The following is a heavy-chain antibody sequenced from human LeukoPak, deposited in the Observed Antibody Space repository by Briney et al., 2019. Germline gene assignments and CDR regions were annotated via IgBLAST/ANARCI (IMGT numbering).Heavy chain of an antibody. J-gene: IGHJ4*02. CDR3: AKDYYGSGSYFDY. V-gene: IGHV3-30*18. CDR1: GFTFSSYG. Sequence: GGSLRLSCAASGFTFSSYGMHWVRQAPGKGLEWLAVILYDGNNKYYADSVKGRFTISRDNSKNTLYLQVNSLRAEDTAVYYCAKDYYGSGSYFDYWGEGTLVTVSS. CDR2: ILYDGNNK. D-gene: IGHD3-10*01.